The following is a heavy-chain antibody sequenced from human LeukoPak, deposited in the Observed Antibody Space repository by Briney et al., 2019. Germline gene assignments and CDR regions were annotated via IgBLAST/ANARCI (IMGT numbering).Heavy chain of an antibody. CDR1: GFTFISYA. CDR2: ISGSGGST. Sequence: PGGSLRLSCAASGFTFISYAMSWVRQAPGKGLEWVSAISGSGGSTYNADSVKGRFTISRDNSKNTLYLQMNGLRAEDTAMYYCARGSSYGPFDSWGQGTLVTVSS. J-gene: IGHJ4*02. CDR3: ARGSSYGPFDS. D-gene: IGHD5-18*01. V-gene: IGHV3-23*01.